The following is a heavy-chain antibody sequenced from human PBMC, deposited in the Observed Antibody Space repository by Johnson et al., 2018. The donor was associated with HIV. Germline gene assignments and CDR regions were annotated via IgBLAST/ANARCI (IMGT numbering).Heavy chain of an antibody. Sequence: QMQLVESGGGLVKPGGSLRLSCVASGFTFSDYYMSWIRQAPGKGLEWVSVIFSVGDVYYADSVKGRFTISRDNAKNSLYLQMNSLRAEDTAVYYCARDQRSSGLNDQTDAFDIWGQGTMVTVSS. D-gene: IGHD6-19*01. CDR3: ARDQRSSGLNDQTDAFDI. V-gene: IGHV3-11*04. CDR2: VIFSVGDV. CDR1: GFTFSDYY. J-gene: IGHJ3*02.